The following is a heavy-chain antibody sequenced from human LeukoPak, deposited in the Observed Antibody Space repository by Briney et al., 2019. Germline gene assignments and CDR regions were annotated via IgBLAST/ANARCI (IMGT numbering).Heavy chain of an antibody. V-gene: IGHV3-23*01. CDR1: GFTFSSYA. Sequence: GGSLRLSCAASGFTFSSYAMNWVRQAPGKGLEWVSGIGYSGGNTYYADSVKGRFTISRDNSKNTLYLQMNSLRPEDTAVYYCAKGSYRTSSVGSGGYWGQGTLVIVSS. J-gene: IGHJ4*02. D-gene: IGHD1-26*01. CDR2: IGYSGGNT. CDR3: AKGSYRTSSVGSGGY.